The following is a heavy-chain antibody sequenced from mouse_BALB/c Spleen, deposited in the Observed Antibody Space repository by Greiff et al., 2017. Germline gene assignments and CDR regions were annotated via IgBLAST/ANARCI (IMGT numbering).Heavy chain of an antibody. Sequence: VQLQQSGTVLARPGASVKMSCKASGYTFTSYWMHWVKQRPGQGLEWIGAIYPGNSDTSYNQKFKGKAKLTAVTSTSTAYMELSSLTNEDSAVYYCTGGLRPAAPDYWGQGTTRTVSS. CDR1: GYTFTSYW. J-gene: IGHJ2*01. V-gene: IGHV1-5*01. CDR2: IYPGNSDT. CDR3: TGGLRPAAPDY. D-gene: IGHD2-4*01.